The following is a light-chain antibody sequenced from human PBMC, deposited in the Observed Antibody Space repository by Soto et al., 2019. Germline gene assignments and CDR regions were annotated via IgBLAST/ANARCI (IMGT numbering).Light chain of an antibody. V-gene: IGKV3-11*01. Sequence: EIVLTQSPATLSLSPGERATLSCRASQSLSRSLAWYQQKPGQAPGLLIYDASNRATGIPARFSGSGSGTDFTLTISSLEPEDFALYYCQHRANWPLTFGGGTKVEIK. CDR2: DAS. CDR3: QHRANWPLT. J-gene: IGKJ4*01. CDR1: QSLSRS.